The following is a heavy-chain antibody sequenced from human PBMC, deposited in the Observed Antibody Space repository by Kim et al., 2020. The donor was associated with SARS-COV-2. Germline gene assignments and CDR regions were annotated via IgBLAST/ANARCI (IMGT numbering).Heavy chain of an antibody. V-gene: IGHV1-18*01. CDR1: GYTFTSYG. D-gene: IGHD3-16*01. CDR2: ISAYNGNT. CDR3: ARDKGARFDYYYYGMDV. Sequence: ASVKVSCKASGYTFTSYGISWVRQAPGQGLEWMGWISAYNGNTNYAQKLQGRVTMTTDTSTSTAYMELRSLRSDDTAVYYCARDKGARFDYYYYGMDVWGQGTTVTVSS. J-gene: IGHJ6*02.